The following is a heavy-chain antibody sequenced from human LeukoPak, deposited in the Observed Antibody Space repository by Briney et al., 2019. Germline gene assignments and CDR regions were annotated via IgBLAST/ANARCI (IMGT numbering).Heavy chain of an antibody. D-gene: IGHD6-13*01. J-gene: IGHJ5*02. Sequence: ASVKVSCKASGYTFTDYYMHWVRQAPGQGLEWMGWINPNSGGTNYAQTFQGRVTMTRDTSISTAYMELSRLRSDDTAMYYCARDQAAAGTGWFDPWGQGTLVTVSS. CDR2: INPNSGGT. CDR3: ARDQAAAGTGWFDP. V-gene: IGHV1-2*02. CDR1: GYTFTDYY.